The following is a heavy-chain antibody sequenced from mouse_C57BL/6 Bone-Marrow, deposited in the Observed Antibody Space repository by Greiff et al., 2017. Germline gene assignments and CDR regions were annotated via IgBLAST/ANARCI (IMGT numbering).Heavy chain of an antibody. J-gene: IGHJ4*01. CDR3: ARAYSNYVLYAMDY. Sequence: EVQLQQSVAELVRPGASVKLSCTASGFNIQNTYMHWVKQRPEQGLEWIGRIDPANGNTKYAPKFQGKATITADTSSNTAYLQLSSLTSEDTAIYYCARAYSNYVLYAMDYWGQGTSVTVSA. CDR1: GFNIQNTY. CDR2: IDPANGNT. V-gene: IGHV14-3*01. D-gene: IGHD2-5*01.